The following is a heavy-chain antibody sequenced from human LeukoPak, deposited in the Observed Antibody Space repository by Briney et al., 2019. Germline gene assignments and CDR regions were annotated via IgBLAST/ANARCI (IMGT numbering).Heavy chain of an antibody. D-gene: IGHD2-21*01. CDR3: ARRGESRRMYYFDY. V-gene: IGHV1-18*04. CDR1: GYTLTSYG. Sequence: AASVNDSCKASGYTLTSYGISWVRQTPGQGLEWMGWISAYNGNTNYAQKLQGRVTMTTDTSTSTAYMELRSLRSDDTAVYYCARRGESRRMYYFDYWGQGTLVTVSS. CDR2: ISAYNGNT. J-gene: IGHJ4*02.